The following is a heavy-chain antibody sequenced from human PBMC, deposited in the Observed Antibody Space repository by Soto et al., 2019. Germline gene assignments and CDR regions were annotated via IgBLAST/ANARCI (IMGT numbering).Heavy chain of an antibody. CDR3: ARCIQGDYYYGMDV. D-gene: IGHD5-18*01. CDR2: INGDYGNT. CDR1: GYTFYSHS. V-gene: IGHV1-18*01. Sequence: QAQLVQSGAEVKKPGASVKVSCKASGYTFYSHSISWVRQAPGQGLEWMGRINGDYGNTQYAQKFRGRVTMTTDTPXTTVYMELTNLRSDDTAVYYCARCIQGDYYYGMDVWGQGTTVTVSS. J-gene: IGHJ6*02.